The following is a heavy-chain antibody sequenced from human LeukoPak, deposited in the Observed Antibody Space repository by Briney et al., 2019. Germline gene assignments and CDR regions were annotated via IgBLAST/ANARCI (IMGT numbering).Heavy chain of an antibody. CDR2: IYYSGST. Sequence: PSETLSLTYTVSGGSISSYYWSWIRQPPGKGLEWIGYIYYSGSTNYNPSLKSRVTISVDTSKNQFSLKLSSVTAADTAVYYCAGRRISSSWKFDYWGQGTLVTVSS. J-gene: IGHJ4*02. CDR3: AGRRISSSWKFDY. D-gene: IGHD6-13*01. V-gene: IGHV4-59*01. CDR1: GGSISSYY.